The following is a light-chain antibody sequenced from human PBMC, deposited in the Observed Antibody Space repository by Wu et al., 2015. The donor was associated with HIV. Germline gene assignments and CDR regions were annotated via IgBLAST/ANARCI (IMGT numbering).Light chain of an antibody. V-gene: IGKV1-5*03. Sequence: DIQMTQSPSTLSASVGDRVTITCRASQSISSWLAWYQQKPGKAPSLLIYKASSLESGVPSRFSGSGSGTEFTLTISSLQPDDFATYYCQQYNSYSYSFGQGTKLE. CDR3: QQYNSYSYS. J-gene: IGKJ2*03. CDR2: KAS. CDR1: QSISSW.